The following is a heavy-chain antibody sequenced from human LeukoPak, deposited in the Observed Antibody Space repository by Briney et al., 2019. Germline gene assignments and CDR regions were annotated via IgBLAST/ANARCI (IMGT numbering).Heavy chain of an antibody. D-gene: IGHD6-13*01. CDR2: ITPDGNEK. V-gene: IGHV3-7*05. CDR1: GFTFSAYW. CDR3: LSAGVTGDDS. Sequence: PRGSPRLSCAASGFTFSAYWMKWVCQAPGKGLEWVADITPDGNEKYYVDSVKGRFTISRDNAKNSLYLLMNGLRAEDTAVYYCLSAGVTGDDSRGPGNPGTVSS. J-gene: IGHJ4*02.